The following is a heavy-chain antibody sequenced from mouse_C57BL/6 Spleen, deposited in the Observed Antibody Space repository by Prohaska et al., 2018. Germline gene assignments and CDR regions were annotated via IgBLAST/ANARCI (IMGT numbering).Heavy chain of an antibody. CDR1: GIDFSRYW. Sequence: EVKLLQSGGGLVQPGGSLKLSCAASGIDFSRYWMRWVRRAPGKGLEWIGEINPDSSTINYAPSLKDKFIISRDNAKNTLYLQMSKVRSEDTALYYCASPNWDWYFDVGGTGTTVTVSS. CDR2: INPDSSTI. J-gene: IGHJ1*03. D-gene: IGHD4-1*01. CDR3: ASPNWDWYFDV. V-gene: IGHV4-1*01.